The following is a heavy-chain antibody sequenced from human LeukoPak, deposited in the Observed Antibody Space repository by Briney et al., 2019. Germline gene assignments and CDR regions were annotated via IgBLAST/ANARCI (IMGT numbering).Heavy chain of an antibody. CDR1: GFTFSSYS. J-gene: IGHJ4*02. Sequence: AGGSLRLSCAASGFTFSSYSMNWVRQAPGKGLEWVSYISSSSSTIYYADSVKGRFTISRDNAKNSLYLQMNSLRDEDTAVYYCARDVAANSPELGIDYWGQGTLVTVSS. D-gene: IGHD5-12*01. CDR2: ISSSSSTI. CDR3: ARDVAANSPELGIDY. V-gene: IGHV3-48*02.